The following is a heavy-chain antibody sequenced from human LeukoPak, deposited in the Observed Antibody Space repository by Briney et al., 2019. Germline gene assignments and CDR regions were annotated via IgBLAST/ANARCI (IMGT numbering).Heavy chain of an antibody. Sequence: ASVKVSCTASGYTFTSYAINWVRQAPGQGLEYMGWIRTSTGSPTYAQGFTGRFVFSLDTSVNTAYLQISSLKAEDTAAYYCARDLDSAAFDIWGQGTMVTVSS. CDR1: GYTFTSYA. CDR2: IRTSTGSP. J-gene: IGHJ3*02. D-gene: IGHD2-15*01. V-gene: IGHV7-4-1*02. CDR3: ARDLDSAAFDI.